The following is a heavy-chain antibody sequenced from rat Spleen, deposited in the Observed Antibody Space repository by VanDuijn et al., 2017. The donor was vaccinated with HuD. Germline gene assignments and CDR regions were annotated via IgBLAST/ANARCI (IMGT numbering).Heavy chain of an antibody. CDR2: ISYGDSSGHSST. D-gene: IGHD1-7*01. CDR3: ATEAYYGDDTFDY. CDR1: GFTFSDYG. J-gene: IGHJ1*01. Sequence: EVQLVESGGGLVQPGRSLKLSCVASGFTFSDYGMAWVRQAPTKGLEWVATISYGDSSGHSSTYYRDSVKGRFTISRDNAKSTQYLQMDSLRSEDTATYYCATEAYYGDDTFDYWGPGTMVAVSS. V-gene: IGHV5-29*01.